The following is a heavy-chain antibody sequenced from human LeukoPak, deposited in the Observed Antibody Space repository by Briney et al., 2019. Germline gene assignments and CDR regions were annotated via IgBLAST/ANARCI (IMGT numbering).Heavy chain of an antibody. CDR2: MNPNSGNT. V-gene: IGHV1-8*01. CDR3: ARLRRIAARSHYYYYMDV. J-gene: IGHJ6*03. CDR1: GYTFTSYD. Sequence: ASVTVSFKASGYTFTSYDINWVRQATGQGLEWMGWMNPNSGNTGYAQKFQGRVTMTRNTSISTAYMELSSLRSEDTAVYYCARLRRIAARSHYYYYMDVWGKGTTVTVSS. D-gene: IGHD6-6*01.